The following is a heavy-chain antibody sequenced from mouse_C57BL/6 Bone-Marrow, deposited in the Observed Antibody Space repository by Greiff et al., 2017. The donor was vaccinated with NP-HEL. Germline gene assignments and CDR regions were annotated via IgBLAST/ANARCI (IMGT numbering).Heavy chain of an antibody. CDR2: IYPRSGNT. J-gene: IGHJ3*01. CDR1: GYTFTSYG. V-gene: IGHV1-81*01. CDR3: ASIYYCNFICAH. D-gene: IGHD2-1*01. Sequence: VQLQQSGAELARPGASVKLSCKASGYTFTSYGISWVKQRTGQGLEWIGEIYPRSGNTYYNEKFKGKATLTADKSSSTAYMELRSLTSEDSAVHLCASIYYCNFICAHGGQESRVSVSA.